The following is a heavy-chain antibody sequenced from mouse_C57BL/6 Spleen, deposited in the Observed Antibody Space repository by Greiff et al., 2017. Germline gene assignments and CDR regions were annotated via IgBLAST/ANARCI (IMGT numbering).Heavy chain of an antibody. D-gene: IGHD1-1*01. V-gene: IGHV5-6*02. Sequence: DVMLVESGGDLVKPGGSLKLSCAASGFTFSSYGMSWVRQTPDKRLEWVATISSGGSYTYYPASVKGRFTISRDNAKNTLYLQMSSLKSEDTAMYYCARQIYYYGSSYVPLYAMDYWGQGTSVTVSS. CDR1: GFTFSSYG. CDR3: ARQIYYYGSSYVPLYAMDY. CDR2: ISSGGSYT. J-gene: IGHJ4*01.